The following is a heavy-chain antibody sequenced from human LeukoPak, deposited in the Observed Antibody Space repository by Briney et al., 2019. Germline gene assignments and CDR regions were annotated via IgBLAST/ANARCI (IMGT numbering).Heavy chain of an antibody. Sequence: SETLSLTCSVSGGSISRSGYYWGWIRQPPGKGLEWIGSIYYSGSTYYNPSLKSRVTISVDTSKNQFSLKLSSVTAADTAVYYCARDSGAPQSRQLVRGVFDYWGQGTLVTVSS. CDR1: GGSISRSGYY. J-gene: IGHJ4*02. CDR2: IYYSGST. D-gene: IGHD6-13*01. CDR3: ARDSGAPQSRQLVRGVFDY. V-gene: IGHV4-39*07.